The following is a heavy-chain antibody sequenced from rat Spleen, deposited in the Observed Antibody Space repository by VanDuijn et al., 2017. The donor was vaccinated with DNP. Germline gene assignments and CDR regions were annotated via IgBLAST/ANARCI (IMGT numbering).Heavy chain of an antibody. CDR2: ITSSGGST. J-gene: IGHJ1*01. D-gene: IGHD1-1*01. V-gene: IGHV5-31*01. Sequence: EVQLVESGGDLVQPGRSLKLSCVASGFTFNNYWMTWIRQVPGKGLEWVASITSSGGSTYYRDSVKGHFTISRDNAKSTLYLQMNSLRSEDTATYYCARPHYYGWYFDFWGPGTMVTVSS. CDR1: GFTFNNYW. CDR3: ARPHYYGWYFDF.